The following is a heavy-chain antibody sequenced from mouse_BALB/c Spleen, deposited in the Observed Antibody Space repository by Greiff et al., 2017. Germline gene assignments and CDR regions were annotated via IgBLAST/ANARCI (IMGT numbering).Heavy chain of an antibody. D-gene: IGHD1-1*01. V-gene: IGHV5-9-4*01. J-gene: IGHJ1*01. CDR1: GFTFRSYA. CDR3: ERNRSLRLNWYFDV. Sequence: EVMLVESGGGFVKPGGSLKLFCAASGFTFRSYAMSWVCQSPEKRLDWVAEISSGGSYTYYPDTFTGQFTISRDNAKNTLYLEMSSWRSEDTAMYYCERNRSLRLNWYFDVWGAETTVTVSS. CDR2: ISSGGSYT.